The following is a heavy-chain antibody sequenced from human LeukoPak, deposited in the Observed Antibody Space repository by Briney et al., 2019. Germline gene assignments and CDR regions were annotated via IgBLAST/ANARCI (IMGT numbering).Heavy chain of an antibody. J-gene: IGHJ4*02. D-gene: IGHD2-2*01. V-gene: IGHV3-23*01. Sequence: GVSLRLSCAASGFTFSSYAMSWVRQAPGKGLEWVSAISGNGGGTYYADSVKGRFTISRDNSKNTLYPQMNSLRAEDTAVYYCATILNYCSSTSCYVGDFDYWGQGTLVTVSS. CDR1: GFTFSSYA. CDR3: ATILNYCSSTSCYVGDFDY. CDR2: ISGNGGGT.